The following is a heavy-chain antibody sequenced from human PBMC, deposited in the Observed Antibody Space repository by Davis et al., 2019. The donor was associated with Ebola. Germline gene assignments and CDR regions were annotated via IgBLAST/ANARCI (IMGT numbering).Heavy chain of an antibody. D-gene: IGHD3-10*01. V-gene: IGHV1-69*04. CDR3: ARTGRVRGIISNWFDP. CDR2: IIPILGIA. J-gene: IGHJ5*02. CDR1: GGTFSSYA. Sequence: SVKVSCKASGGTFSSYAISWVRQAPGQGLEWMGRIIPILGIANYAQKFQGRVTITRDTSASTAYMELSSLRSDDTAVYYCARTGRVRGIISNWFDPWGQGTLVTVSS.